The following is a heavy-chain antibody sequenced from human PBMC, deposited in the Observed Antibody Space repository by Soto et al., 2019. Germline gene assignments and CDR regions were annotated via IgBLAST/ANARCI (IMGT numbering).Heavy chain of an antibody. CDR2: IDQSGDT. CDR1: GGSIGSCGYS. Sequence: QLQLQESGSGLVKPSQTLSLTCAVSGGSIGSCGYSWSCIRPPPGKGLEWIGYIDQSGDTYYNPSLKSRVTISENRSTNQFSLKLSSVTAADPAVYYCGRGEAGQQLPPDYYSGLGVWGRGATGSVSS. CDR3: GRGEAGQQLPPDYYSGLGV. J-gene: IGHJ6*02. V-gene: IGHV4-30-2*01. D-gene: IGHD6-13*01.